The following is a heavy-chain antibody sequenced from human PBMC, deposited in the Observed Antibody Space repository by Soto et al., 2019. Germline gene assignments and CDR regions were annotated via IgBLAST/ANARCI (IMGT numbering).Heavy chain of an antibody. CDR2: IIPILGIA. Sequence: QVQLVQSGAEVKKPGSSVNVSCKASGGTFSSYTISWVRQAPGQGLEWMGRIIPILGIANYAQKFQGRVTITADKSTSTAYMEVSSLRSEDTAVYYCATGMDTIRYYYGMDVWGQGTTVTVSS. J-gene: IGHJ6*02. CDR3: ATGMDTIRYYYGMDV. D-gene: IGHD5-18*01. V-gene: IGHV1-69*02. CDR1: GGTFSSYT.